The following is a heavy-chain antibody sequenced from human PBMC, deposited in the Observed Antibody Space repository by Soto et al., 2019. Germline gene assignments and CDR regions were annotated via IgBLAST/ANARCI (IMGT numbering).Heavy chain of an antibody. CDR3: ARRSRITFIVN. Sequence: QVRLVQSGAEVKSPGTSVKVSCQTSGYTFADYSIHWVRQAPGQGLEYMGNIDPSTGTSDSAQTLQGRKSRTTDAATTTVYKELNNLRPDDTAVYNGARRSRITFIVNWGQGTQVTVSS. CDR2: IDPSTGTS. D-gene: IGHD3-10*01. V-gene: IGHV1-46*04. J-gene: IGHJ4*02. CDR1: GYTFADYS.